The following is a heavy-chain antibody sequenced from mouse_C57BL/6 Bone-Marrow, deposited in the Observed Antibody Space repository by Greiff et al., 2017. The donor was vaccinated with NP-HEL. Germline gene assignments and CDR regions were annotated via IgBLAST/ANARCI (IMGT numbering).Heavy chain of an antibody. CDR2: ISDGGSYT. Sequence: EVMLVESGGGLVKPGGSLKLSCAASGFTFSSYAMSWVRQTPEKRLEWVATISDGGSYTYYPDNVKGRFTISRDNAKNNLYLQMSHLKSEDTAMYYCARAYSNYVDYLDYWGQGTTLTVSS. CDR1: GFTFSSYA. D-gene: IGHD2-5*01. J-gene: IGHJ2*01. V-gene: IGHV5-4*03. CDR3: ARAYSNYVDYLDY.